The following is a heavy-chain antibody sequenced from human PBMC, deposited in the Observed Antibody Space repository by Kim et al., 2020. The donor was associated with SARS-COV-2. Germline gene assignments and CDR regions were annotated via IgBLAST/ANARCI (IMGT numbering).Heavy chain of an antibody. Sequence: GGSLRLSCAASGFTFSSYAMSWVRQAPGKGLAWVSAISGSGGSTYYADSVKGRFTISRDNSKNTLYLQMNSLRAEDTAVYYCAKDSDSGYDHPYADYWGQGTLVTVSS. D-gene: IGHD5-12*01. CDR1: GFTFSSYA. CDR2: ISGSGGST. V-gene: IGHV3-23*01. CDR3: AKDSDSGYDHPYADY. J-gene: IGHJ4*02.